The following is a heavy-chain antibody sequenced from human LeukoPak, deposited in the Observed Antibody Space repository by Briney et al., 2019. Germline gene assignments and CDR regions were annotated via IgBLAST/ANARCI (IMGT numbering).Heavy chain of an antibody. CDR1: GGSIGGYY. J-gene: IGHJ5*02. CDR2: IYHSGST. Sequence: SETLSLTCTVSGGSIGGYYWSWIRQPPGKGLEWIGDIYHSGSTNYNPSLKSRVTISVDTSKNQFSLKLNSVTAADTAVYYCASEPYSYGAGFDPWGQGTLVTVSS. D-gene: IGHD5-18*01. V-gene: IGHV4-59*01. CDR3: ASEPYSYGAGFDP.